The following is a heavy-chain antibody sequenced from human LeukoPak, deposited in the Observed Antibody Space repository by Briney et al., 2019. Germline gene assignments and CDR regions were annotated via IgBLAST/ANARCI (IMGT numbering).Heavy chain of an antibody. J-gene: IGHJ5*02. V-gene: IGHV1-46*01. D-gene: IGHD6-6*01. Sequence: GASVKVSCKASGYTFTTYFMHWVRQAPGQGLEWMGLIIPSGGSTTYAQKFQDRVTMTRDTSTNTVYMELSSLRSEGTAVYYCVRAGGDTSSNYNWFDPWGQGTLVTVSS. CDR2: IIPSGGST. CDR1: GYTFTTYF. CDR3: VRAGGDTSSNYNWFDP.